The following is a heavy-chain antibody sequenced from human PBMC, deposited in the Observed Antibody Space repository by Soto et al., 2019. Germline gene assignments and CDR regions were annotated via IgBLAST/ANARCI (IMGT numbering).Heavy chain of an antibody. Sequence: SETLSLTCTVSGGSISSGDYYWTWIRQPPGKGLEWIGYIHYSGTTSFFPSYNPSLRSRVTISEDTSKNQFSLKLLSVTTADTAVYFCAAGEASSRNLAPYYLDFWGQGTLVTVSS. CDR3: AAGEASSRNLAPYYLDF. V-gene: IGHV4-61*08. D-gene: IGHD6-13*01. CDR2: IHYSGTT. CDR1: GGSISSGDYY. J-gene: IGHJ4*02.